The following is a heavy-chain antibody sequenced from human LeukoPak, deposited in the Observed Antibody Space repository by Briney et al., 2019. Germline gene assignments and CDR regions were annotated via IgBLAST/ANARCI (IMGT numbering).Heavy chain of an antibody. J-gene: IGHJ4*02. CDR1: GYSFTSYW. CDR3: ARGGDSGTYFFDH. CDR2: IYPGDSGT. V-gene: IGHV5-51*01. D-gene: IGHD1-26*01. Sequence: GESLKISCKGSGYSFTSYWIGWVRQMPGKGLEWMGIIYPGDSGTRYSPSFQGQVTISADKSLYTVYLQWSSLKASDTAMYYCARGGDSGTYFFDHWGQGTLVTVSP.